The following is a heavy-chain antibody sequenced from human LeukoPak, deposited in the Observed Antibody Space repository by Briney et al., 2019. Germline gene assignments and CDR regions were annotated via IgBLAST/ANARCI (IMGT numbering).Heavy chain of an antibody. CDR2: ISASGGGT. D-gene: IGHD1-26*01. J-gene: IGHJ6*03. V-gene: IGHV3-23*01. Sequence: GGSLRLSCTASGFTFSTYAMSWVRQAPGKGLEWVSSISASGGGTHYAGSVKGRFTISRDNSKKTLYLQMNSLRVEDTAVYYCANWDPYYYSMDVWGKGTTVTVSS. CDR1: GFTFSTYA. CDR3: ANWDPYYYSMDV.